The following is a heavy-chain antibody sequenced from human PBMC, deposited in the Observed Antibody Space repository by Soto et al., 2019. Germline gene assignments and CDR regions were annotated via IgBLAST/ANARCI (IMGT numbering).Heavy chain of an antibody. CDR1: GITFSTYA. D-gene: IGHD6-13*01. CDR3: AKSFSSNWYDYFDY. J-gene: IGHJ4*02. V-gene: IGHV3-23*01. CDR2: ISGSGGST. Sequence: GGSLRLSCAASGITFSTYAMSWVRQAPGKGLEWVSAISGSGGSTYYADSVKGRFTISRDKSKNTLYLQMDSLRAEDTALYYCAKSFSSNWYDYFDYWGQGSLVTVSS.